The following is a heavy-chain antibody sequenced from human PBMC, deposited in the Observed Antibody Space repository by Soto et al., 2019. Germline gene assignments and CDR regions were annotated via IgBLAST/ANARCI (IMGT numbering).Heavy chain of an antibody. J-gene: IGHJ4*02. CDR2: IYYSGST. CDR3: ARRKVSSSGWYSSFDY. V-gene: IGHV4-59*01. CDR1: GGSISSYY. D-gene: IGHD6-19*01. Sequence: SETLSLTCTVSGGSISSYYWSWIRQPPGKGLEWIGYIYYSGSTNYNPSLKSRVTISVDTSKNQFSLKLSSVTAADTAVYYCARRKVSSSGWYSSFDYWGQGTLVTVSS.